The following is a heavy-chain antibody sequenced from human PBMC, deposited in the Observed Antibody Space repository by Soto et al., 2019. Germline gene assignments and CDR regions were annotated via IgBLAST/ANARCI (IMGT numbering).Heavy chain of an antibody. Sequence: SVKVSCKASGGTFSSYAISWVRQAPGQGLEWMGGIIPIFGTANYAQKFQGRVTITADESTSTAYMELSSLRSEDTAVYYCARDLGGSYGIFDYWGQGTLVTVSS. J-gene: IGHJ4*02. CDR2: IIPIFGTA. V-gene: IGHV1-69*13. D-gene: IGHD1-26*01. CDR1: GGTFSSYA. CDR3: ARDLGGSYGIFDY.